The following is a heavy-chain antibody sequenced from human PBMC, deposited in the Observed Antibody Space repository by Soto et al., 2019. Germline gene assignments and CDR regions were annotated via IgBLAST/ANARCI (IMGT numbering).Heavy chain of an antibody. J-gene: IGHJ4*02. V-gene: IGHV1-69*06. Sequence: QVQLVQSGAEVKKPGSSVKVSCKSSGGTFGSYAISWVRQAPGQGLEWMGGVIPIFGTPHYAQKFHGRVTITADIPTSKAYLELGSFKAADTAVYYCAKIRWTISLQEEDAIWGQGTLVTVSS. CDR3: AKIRWTISLQEEDAI. D-gene: IGHD2-15*01. CDR1: GGTFGSYA. CDR2: VIPIFGTP.